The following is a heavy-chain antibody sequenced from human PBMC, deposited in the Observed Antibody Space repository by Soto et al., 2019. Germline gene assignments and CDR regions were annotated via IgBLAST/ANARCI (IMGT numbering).Heavy chain of an antibody. D-gene: IGHD3-3*01. CDR2: ISSSSSYI. Sequence: GSLRLSCAASGFTFSSYSMNWVRQAPGKGLEWVSSISSSSSYIYYADSVKGRFTISRDNAKNSLYLQMNSLRAEDTAVYYCARDRSISRIPYDLWSGQKFDPWGQGTLVTVSS. J-gene: IGHJ5*02. CDR1: GFTFSSYS. V-gene: IGHV3-21*01. CDR3: ARDRSISRIPYDLWSGQKFDP.